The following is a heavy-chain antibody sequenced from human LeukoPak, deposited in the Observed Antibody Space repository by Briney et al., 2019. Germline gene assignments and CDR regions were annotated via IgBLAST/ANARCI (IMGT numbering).Heavy chain of an antibody. CDR3: ARGTFSNPFDY. Sequence: ASVKVSCKASGYTFTVYYMHWVRQAPGQGPEWMRWINPNSGDTNYAQKFQGRVTMTRDTSISTAYMELSRLRSDDTAVYYCARGTFSNPFDYWGQGTLVTVSS. CDR1: GYTFTVYY. D-gene: IGHD2/OR15-2a*01. J-gene: IGHJ4*02. CDR2: INPNSGDT. V-gene: IGHV1-2*02.